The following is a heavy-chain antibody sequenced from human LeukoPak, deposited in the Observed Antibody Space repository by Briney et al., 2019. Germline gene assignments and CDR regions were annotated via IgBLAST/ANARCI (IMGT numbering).Heavy chain of an antibody. CDR2: FDPEDGET. CDR3: ASNTIGYSGYDLDY. Sequence: GASVKVSCKVSGYTLTELSMHWVRQAPGKGLEWMGGFDPEDGETIYAQKFQGRVTMTEDTSTDTAYMELSSLRSEDTAVYYCASNTIGYSGYDLDYWGQGTLVTVSS. D-gene: IGHD5-12*01. CDR1: GYTLTELS. J-gene: IGHJ4*02. V-gene: IGHV1-24*01.